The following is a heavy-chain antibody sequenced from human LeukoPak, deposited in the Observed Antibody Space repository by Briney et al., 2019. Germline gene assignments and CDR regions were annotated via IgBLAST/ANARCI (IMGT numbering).Heavy chain of an antibody. D-gene: IGHD3-3*01. Sequence: GGSLRLSCAASGFTFSGSGMHWVRQAPGKGLEGVTFIWYDGSNKYYTHSVKCRFTISRENSKNTQYLKMDSLRAEDTAVDYCARDYDFWSGYYSPTRGYFGYWGQGTLVTVSS. CDR2: IWYDGSNK. V-gene: IGHV3-30*02. J-gene: IGHJ4*02. CDR3: ARDYDFWSGYYSPTRGYFGY. CDR1: GFTFSGSG.